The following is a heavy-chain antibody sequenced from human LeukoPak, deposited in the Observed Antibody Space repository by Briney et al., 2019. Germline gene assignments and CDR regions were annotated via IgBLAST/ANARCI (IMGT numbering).Heavy chain of an antibody. CDR1: GGSFSGYY. D-gene: IGHD6-13*01. J-gene: IGHJ4*02. Sequence: PSETLSLTCAVYGGSFSGYYWSWIRQPPGKGLEWIGEINHSGSTNYNPSLKSRVTISVDTSKNQSSLKLSSVTAADTAVYYCARGEYSSSWLRTHRYFDYWGQGTLVTVSS. V-gene: IGHV4-34*01. CDR3: ARGEYSSSWLRTHRYFDY. CDR2: INHSGST.